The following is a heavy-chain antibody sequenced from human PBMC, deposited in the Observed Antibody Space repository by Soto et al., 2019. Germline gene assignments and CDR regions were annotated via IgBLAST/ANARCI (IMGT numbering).Heavy chain of an antibody. J-gene: IGHJ5*02. CDR1: GGSITNYY. Sequence: PSETLSLTCAVSGGSITNYYWSWIRQPLGKGLEWIGYISYTGGTNYNPSLKSRVTISVDTSRNQFSLKLTSVTAADTAVYYCARSRQPTSDWRGYYAIDPWGQGTLVTVSS. V-gene: IGHV4-59*01. CDR2: ISYTGGT. CDR3: ARSRQPTSDWRGYYAIDP. D-gene: IGHD3-3*01.